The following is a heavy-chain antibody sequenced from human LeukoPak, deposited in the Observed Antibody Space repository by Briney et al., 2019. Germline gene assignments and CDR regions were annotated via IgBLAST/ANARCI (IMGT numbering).Heavy chain of an antibody. CDR1: VYTLTALS. J-gene: IGHJ4*02. Sequence: VASVKVSCKVSVYTLTALSIQWVRQVPGKGLEWMGGFDPEDGEPIYAQRFQGRVTMTEDTSTDTAYMDLSSLRSDDTAVYYCAANVDYSDDYWGEGTLVTVSS. CDR3: AANVDYSDDY. V-gene: IGHV1-24*01. CDR2: FDPEDGEP. D-gene: IGHD4-11*01.